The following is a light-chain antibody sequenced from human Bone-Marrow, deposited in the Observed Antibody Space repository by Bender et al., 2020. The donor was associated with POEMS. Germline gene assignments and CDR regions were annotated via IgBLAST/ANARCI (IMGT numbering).Light chain of an antibody. CDR1: NSDVGSYDL. CDR2: EVN. CDR3: SSYTSSSTSV. V-gene: IGLV2-14*02. Sequence: QSTLTQPASVSGSPGQSITISCTGTNSDVGSYDLVSWYQQHPGKAPKFMIYEVNKRPSGVSNRFSGSKSGNTASLTISRLQAEDEADYYCSSYTSSSTSVFGGGTKVTVL. J-gene: IGLJ3*02.